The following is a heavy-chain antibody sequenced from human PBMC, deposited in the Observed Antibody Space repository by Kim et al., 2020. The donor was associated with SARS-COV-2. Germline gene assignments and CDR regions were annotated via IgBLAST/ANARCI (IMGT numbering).Heavy chain of an antibody. CDR1: GFTVSNTY. Sequence: GGSLRLSSVVSGFTVSNTYMSWVRQAPGKGLEWVSIIYGGGSTYYADSVKGRFTISRDDSRNTVYLQMNSVRAEDTAVYFCAREPSTYFDYWGQGTLVT. V-gene: IGHV3-66*01. CDR2: IYGGGST. CDR3: AREPSTYFDY. J-gene: IGHJ4*02.